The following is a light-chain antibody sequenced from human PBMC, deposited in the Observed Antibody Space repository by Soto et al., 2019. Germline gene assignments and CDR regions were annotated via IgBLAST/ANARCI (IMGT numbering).Light chain of an antibody. J-gene: IGLJ1*01. V-gene: IGLV2-14*01. CDR2: EVC. CDR3: SSYTSSSTRV. Sequence: QSALTQPPSASGSPGQSVTISCTGTKNDIGVYDFVSWYQHHPGKAPKVMIYEVCKRPSGVSNRFSGSKSGNTASLTISGLQAEDEADYYCSSYTSSSTRVFGTGTKVTVL. CDR1: KNDIGVYDF.